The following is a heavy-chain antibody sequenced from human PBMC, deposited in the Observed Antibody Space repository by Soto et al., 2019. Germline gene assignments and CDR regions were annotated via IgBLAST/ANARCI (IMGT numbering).Heavy chain of an antibody. Sequence: QVQLVQSGAEVKKPGASVKVSCKASGYTFTSHDINWVRQTTGQGLEWMGRTNPNSGYTDYAQKCQGRVTMTRNTSLSTAYMELSSLRSEDTAVYYCARGSYYVDSWGQGTLVTVSS. J-gene: IGHJ4*02. CDR2: TNPNSGYT. CDR3: ARGSYYVDS. D-gene: IGHD2-15*01. V-gene: IGHV1-8*01. CDR1: GYTFTSHD.